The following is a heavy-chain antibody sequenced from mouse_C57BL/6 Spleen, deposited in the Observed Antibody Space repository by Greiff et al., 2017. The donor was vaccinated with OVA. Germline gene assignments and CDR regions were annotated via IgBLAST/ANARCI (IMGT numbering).Heavy chain of an antibody. CDR1: GYALSSSW. Sequence: VQLQQSGPELVKPGASVKISCKASGYALSSSWMNWVKQRPGKGLEWIGRIYPGDGDTNYNGKFKGKATLTADKSSSTAYMQLSSLTSEDSAVYFCASEGLYYYGSSFDYWGQGTTLTVSS. CDR2: IYPGDGDT. J-gene: IGHJ2*01. D-gene: IGHD1-1*01. V-gene: IGHV1-82*01. CDR3: ASEGLYYYGSSFDY.